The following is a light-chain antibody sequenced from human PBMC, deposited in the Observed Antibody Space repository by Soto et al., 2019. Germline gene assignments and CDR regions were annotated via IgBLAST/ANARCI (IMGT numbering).Light chain of an antibody. Sequence: EIVLTQSPATLSLSPGERATLSCRASQIISSFLAWCQQKPGQAPRLLLYDVSNRAPGIPARVSGSGSGTDFALTISSLEREDFAVYYCQQRSNWPPFTFGHGNKVH. CDR3: QQRSNWPPFT. J-gene: IGKJ3*01. CDR1: QIISSF. V-gene: IGKV3-11*01. CDR2: DVS.